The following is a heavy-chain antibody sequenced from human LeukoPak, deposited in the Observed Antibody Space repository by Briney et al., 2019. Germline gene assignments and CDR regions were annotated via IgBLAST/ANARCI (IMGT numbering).Heavy chain of an antibody. CDR1: GGTFSSYA. Sequence: SVKVSCKASGGTFSSYAISWVRQAPGQGLEWMGGIIPIFGTANYAQKSQGRVTITADESTSTAYMELSSLRSEDTAVYYCARPKREGYCSSTSCSDAFDIWGQGTMVTVSS. V-gene: IGHV1-69*13. J-gene: IGHJ3*02. CDR2: IIPIFGTA. CDR3: ARPKREGYCSSTSCSDAFDI. D-gene: IGHD2-2*01.